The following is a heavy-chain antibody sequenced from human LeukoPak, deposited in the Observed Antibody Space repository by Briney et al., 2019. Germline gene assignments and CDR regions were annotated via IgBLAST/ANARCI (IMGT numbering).Heavy chain of an antibody. Sequence: GGSLRLSCAASGFTFSSYAMSWVRQAPGQGLEWVSGISGSGGSTYYADSVKGRFTISRDNSKNTLYLQMNSLRAEDTAVYYCAKDLRYCSGGSCWGQGTLVTVSS. J-gene: IGHJ4*02. V-gene: IGHV3-23*01. CDR3: AKDLRYCSGGSC. D-gene: IGHD2-15*01. CDR2: ISGSGGST. CDR1: GFTFSSYA.